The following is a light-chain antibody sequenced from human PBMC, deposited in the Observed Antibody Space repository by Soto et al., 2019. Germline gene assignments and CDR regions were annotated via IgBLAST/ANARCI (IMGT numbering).Light chain of an antibody. CDR2: AAS. Sequence: QFNQSPSSLSASVGGRIHINCRAHPENSRDLAWYQKKPGKAPKLLIYAASTLQDGVPSRFSGSGSGTDFTLTISSLQPEDFATYYCQQLNTYPRTFGPGTKVDI. J-gene: IGKJ3*01. CDR1: PENSRD. V-gene: IGKV1-9*01. CDR3: QQLNTYPRT.